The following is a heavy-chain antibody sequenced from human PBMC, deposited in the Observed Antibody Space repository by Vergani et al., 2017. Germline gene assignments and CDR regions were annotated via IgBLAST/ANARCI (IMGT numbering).Heavy chain of an antibody. CDR1: GYPFTAYY. J-gene: IGHJ4*02. V-gene: IGHV1-46*03. Sequence: QVQLVQSGAEVGKPGASVKISCKASGYPFTAYYIHWVRQAPEQGLEWVGVISPDGFSTFYAQKFQGRVTITRDTSTSTVHVEVTSLRSDDTAVYYCAREPPLTGFFDYWGQGTLVTVSS. CDR2: ISPDGFST. CDR3: AREPPLTGFFDY. D-gene: IGHD3-9*01.